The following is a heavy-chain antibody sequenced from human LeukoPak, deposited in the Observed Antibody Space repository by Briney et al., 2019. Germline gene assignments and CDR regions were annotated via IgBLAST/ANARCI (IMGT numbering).Heavy chain of an antibody. CDR3: AGQDGLNYYYGMDV. D-gene: IGHD2-15*01. Sequence: GSLRLSCVASGFTFDDYAMHWVRQVPGKGLEWIGEINHSGSTNYNPSLKSRVTISVDTSKNQFSLKLSSVTAADTAVYYCAGQDGLNYYYGMDVWGQGTTVTVSS. V-gene: IGHV4-34*08. J-gene: IGHJ6*02. CDR2: INHSGST. CDR1: GFTFDDYA.